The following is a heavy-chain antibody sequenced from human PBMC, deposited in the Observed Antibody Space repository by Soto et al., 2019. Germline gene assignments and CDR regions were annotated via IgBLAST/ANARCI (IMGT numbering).Heavy chain of an antibody. J-gene: IGHJ4*02. D-gene: IGHD3-10*01. CDR2: ISAYNGNT. Sequence: ASVKVSCKASGYTFTSYGISWVRQAPGQGLEWMGWISAYNGNTNYAQKLQGRVAMTTDTSTSTAYMELRSLRSDDTAVYYCARGSTFDYYGSGSSIISWGQGTLVTVSS. V-gene: IGHV1-18*01. CDR3: ARGSTFDYYGSGSSIIS. CDR1: GYTFTSYG.